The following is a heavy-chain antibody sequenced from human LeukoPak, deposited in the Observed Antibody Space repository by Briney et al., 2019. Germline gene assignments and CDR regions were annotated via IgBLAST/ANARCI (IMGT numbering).Heavy chain of an antibody. J-gene: IGHJ6*02. V-gene: IGHV3-11*01. CDR3: ARDLNPQGMDV. CDR1: GVTFSDYY. Sequence: PGGPLRLSCAASGVTFSDYYMSWIRQAPGKALEGVSYISSSGSTIYYADPVKGRFTISRDNAKNSLYLQMNSLRAEDTAVYYCARDLNPQGMDVWGQGTTVTVSS. D-gene: IGHD1-14*01. CDR2: ISSSGSTI.